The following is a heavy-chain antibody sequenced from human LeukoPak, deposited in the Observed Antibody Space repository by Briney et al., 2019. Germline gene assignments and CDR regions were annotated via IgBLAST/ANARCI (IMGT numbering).Heavy chain of an antibody. D-gene: IGHD2-2*01. CDR3: ARDMPRFGYFDY. J-gene: IGHJ4*02. Sequence: ASVKVSCKASGYTFTGYYMHWVRQAPGQGLEWMGWINPNSGGTNYAQKFQGRVTMTRDTSISTAYMELSRLRSDDTAVYYCARDMPRFGYFDYWGQGTLVTVSS. CDR1: GYTFTGYY. CDR2: INPNSGGT. V-gene: IGHV1-2*02.